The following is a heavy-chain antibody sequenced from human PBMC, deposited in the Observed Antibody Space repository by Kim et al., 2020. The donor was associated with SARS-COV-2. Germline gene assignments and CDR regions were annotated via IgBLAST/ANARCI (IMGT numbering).Heavy chain of an antibody. J-gene: IGHJ6*02. V-gene: IGHV4-39*01. CDR3: ARQGIVVVPAASPPYYYYYGMDV. CDR1: GGSISSSSYY. Sequence: SETLSLTCTVSGGSISSSSYYWGWIRQPPGKGLEWIGSIYYSGSTYYNPSLKSRVTISVDTSKNQFSLKLSSVTAADTAVYYCARQGIVVVPAASPPYYYYYGMDVWGQGTTVTVSS. CDR2: IYYSGST. D-gene: IGHD2-2*01.